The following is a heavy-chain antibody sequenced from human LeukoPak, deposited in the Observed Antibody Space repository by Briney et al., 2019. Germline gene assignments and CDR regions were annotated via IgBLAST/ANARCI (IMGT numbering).Heavy chain of an antibody. V-gene: IGHV1-69*13. D-gene: IGHD3-10*01. CDR2: IIPIFGTA. CDR1: GGTCSSYA. Sequence: EASVKVSCKASGGTCSSYAISWVRQAPGQGLEWMGGIIPIFGTANYAQKFQGRVTITADESTSTAYMELSSLRSEDTAVYYCAREARFGEDYYYYMDVWGKGTTVTVSS. CDR3: AREARFGEDYYYYMDV. J-gene: IGHJ6*03.